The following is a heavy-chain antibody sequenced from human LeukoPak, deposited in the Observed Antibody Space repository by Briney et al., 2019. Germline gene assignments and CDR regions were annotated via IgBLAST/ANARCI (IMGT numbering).Heavy chain of an antibody. J-gene: IGHJ4*02. CDR2: IIPIFGTA. Sequence: ASVKVSCKASGGTFSSYAISWVRQAPGQGLEWMGGIIPIFGTANYAQKFQGRVTITTDESTSTAYMELSSPRSEDTAVYYCARDMGYSGSYSFDYWGQGTLVTVSS. D-gene: IGHD1-26*01. CDR3: ARDMGYSGSYSFDY. CDR1: GGTFSSYA. V-gene: IGHV1-69*05.